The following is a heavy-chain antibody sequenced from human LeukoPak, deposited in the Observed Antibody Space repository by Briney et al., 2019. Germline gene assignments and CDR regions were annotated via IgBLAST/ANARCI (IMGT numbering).Heavy chain of an antibody. D-gene: IGHD6-13*01. J-gene: IGHJ4*02. CDR2: ISGSGGST. Sequence: GGSLRLSCAASGFTFSSYAMSWVRQAPGKGLEWVSDISGSGGSTYYADSVKGRFTISRDNSKNTLYLQMKSLRAEDTAVYYCTQGQQLANPSSFDYWGQGTLVTVSS. CDR1: GFTFSSYA. CDR3: TQGQQLANPSSFDY. V-gene: IGHV3-23*01.